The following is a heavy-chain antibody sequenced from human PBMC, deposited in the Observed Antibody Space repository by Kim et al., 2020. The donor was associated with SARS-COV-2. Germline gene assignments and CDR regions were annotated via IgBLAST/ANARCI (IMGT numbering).Heavy chain of an antibody. CDR1: GGTFSSYS. Sequence: SVKVSCKASGGTFSSYSISWVRQAPGQGLEWMGGIIPIFGTANYAQKFQGRVTITADESTSTAYMELSSLRSEDTAVYYCARPPNYYDSSGAETDYWGQGTLVTVSS. V-gene: IGHV1-69*13. J-gene: IGHJ4*02. CDR3: ARPPNYYDSSGAETDY. CDR2: IIPIFGTA. D-gene: IGHD3-22*01.